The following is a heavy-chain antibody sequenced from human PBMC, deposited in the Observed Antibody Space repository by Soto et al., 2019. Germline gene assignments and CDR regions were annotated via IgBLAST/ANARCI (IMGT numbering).Heavy chain of an antibody. J-gene: IGHJ4*02. CDR3: ARVYDYVWGSYRDPPDY. D-gene: IGHD3-16*02. CDR1: GYTFTSYA. CDR2: INAGNGNT. Sequence: ASVKVSCKASGYTFTSYAMHWVRQAPGQRLEWMGWINAGNGNTKYSQKFQGRVTITRDTSASTAYMELRSLRSDDTAVYYCARVYDYVWGSYRDPPDYWGQGTLVTVSS. V-gene: IGHV1-3*01.